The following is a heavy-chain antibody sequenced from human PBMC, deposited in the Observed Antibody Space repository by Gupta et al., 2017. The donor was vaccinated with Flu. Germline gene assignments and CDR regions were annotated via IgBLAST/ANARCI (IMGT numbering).Heavy chain of an antibody. V-gene: IGHV1-2*02. D-gene: IGHD2-15*01. CDR1: GYTFNAYY. Sequence: QVQLEQSGAEVKKPGASVKVSCKASGYTFNAYYMHWVRQAPGQGLKWMGWINPNDGATNYAQKFQGRVTMTRDTSISTAYLELSRLRSDDTAVYYCARDRNSVVMVTKYSWFDPWGQGTPVTVSS. CDR3: ARDRNSVVMVTKYSWFDP. CDR2: INPNDGAT. J-gene: IGHJ5*02.